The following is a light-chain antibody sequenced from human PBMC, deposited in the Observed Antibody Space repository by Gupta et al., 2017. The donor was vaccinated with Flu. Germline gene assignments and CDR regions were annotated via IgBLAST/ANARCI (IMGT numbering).Light chain of an antibody. CDR2: NDN. V-gene: IGLV1-47*02. CDR3: AAVDASPHAL. CDR1: SSNIGSYS. Sequence: RVTISCSGGSSNIGSYSVCWYQQPPGTPPKLLIFNDNHRPSVVPAGFSGSKSGTSASLAISGLRSEEEADYCCAAVDASPHALFGGGTKLTVL. J-gene: IGLJ3*02.